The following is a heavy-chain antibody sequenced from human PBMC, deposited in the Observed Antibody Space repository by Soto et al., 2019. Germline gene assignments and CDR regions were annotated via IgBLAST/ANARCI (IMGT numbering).Heavy chain of an antibody. J-gene: IGHJ4*02. CDR1: GFTFSRYG. V-gene: IGHV3-30*18. Sequence: QVQLVESGGGVVQPGRSLRLSCAVSGFTFSRYGMHWVRQAPGKGLEWVAMISYDESNKDYADSVKGRFTVSRDNSKNPLYLQMNSLRADDTAIYYCAKDHGSGWWYFDYWGQGTLVTVSS. D-gene: IGHD6-19*01. CDR2: ISYDESNK. CDR3: AKDHGSGWWYFDY.